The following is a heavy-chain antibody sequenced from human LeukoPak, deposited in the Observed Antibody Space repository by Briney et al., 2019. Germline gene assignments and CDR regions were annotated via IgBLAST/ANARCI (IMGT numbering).Heavy chain of an antibody. J-gene: IGHJ6*02. Sequence: GGSLRLSCAASGFTFSNYGIHRVRQAPGKGLEWVAVIWYDGSKKYYADSVKGRFTISRDNSKNTLFLQMNSLRVEDTAVYYCARDFGAGGLNGMDVWGQGTTVTVSS. V-gene: IGHV3-33*01. CDR1: GFTFSNYG. D-gene: IGHD3-3*01. CDR3: ARDFGAGGLNGMDV. CDR2: IWYDGSKK.